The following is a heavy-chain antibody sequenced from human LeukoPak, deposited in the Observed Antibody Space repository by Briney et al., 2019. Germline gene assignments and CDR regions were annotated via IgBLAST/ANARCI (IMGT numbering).Heavy chain of an antibody. CDR1: GFTFSSYA. CDR3: ANGVVRGFIKNGMDV. J-gene: IGHJ6*04. Sequence: PGRSLRLSCAASGFTFSSYAMHWVRQAPGKGLEWVAVISYDGSNKYYADSVKGRFTISRDNSKNTLYLQMNSLRAEDTAVYYCANGVVRGFIKNGMDVWGKGTTVTVSS. D-gene: IGHD3-10*01. CDR2: ISYDGSNK. V-gene: IGHV3-30*04.